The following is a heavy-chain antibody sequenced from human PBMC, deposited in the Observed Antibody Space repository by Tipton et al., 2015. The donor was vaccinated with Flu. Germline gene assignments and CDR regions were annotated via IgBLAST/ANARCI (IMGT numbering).Heavy chain of an antibody. Sequence: QLVQSGVEVKKSGASVRVSCKTSGYTFTGYFIHWVRQAPGQGLEWMGRINPSSGGPNYAQNFQGRVTMTRDTSITTAYMELSRLGSNDTAVYYCARVGTWNDLDYCGQETLISVSS. CDR1: GYTFTGYF. D-gene: IGHD1-1*01. CDR3: ARVGTWNDLDY. V-gene: IGHV1-2*06. CDR2: INPSSGGP. J-gene: IGHJ4*02.